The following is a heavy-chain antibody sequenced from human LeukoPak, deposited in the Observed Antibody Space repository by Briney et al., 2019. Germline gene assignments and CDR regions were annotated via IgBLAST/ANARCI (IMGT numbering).Heavy chain of an antibody. CDR1: GYSISSGYY. CDR3: ARQPVANPFDY. J-gene: IGHJ4*02. Sequence: SETLSLTCAVSGYSISSGYYWGWIRQPPGKRLEWIGSIYHSGSTYYNPSLKSRVTISVDTSKNQFSLKLSSVTAADTAVYYCARQPVANPFDYWGQGTLVTVTS. CDR2: IYHSGST. V-gene: IGHV4-38-2*01. D-gene: IGHD5-12*01.